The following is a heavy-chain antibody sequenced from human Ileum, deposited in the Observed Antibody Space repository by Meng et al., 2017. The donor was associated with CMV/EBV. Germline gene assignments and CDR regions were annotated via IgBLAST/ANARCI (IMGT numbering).Heavy chain of an antibody. V-gene: IGHV3-7*01. CDR1: GFTFSSNW. Sequence: GGPLRLSCAASGFTFSSNWMTWVRQAPGKGLEWVASIKPDGSDKYYVDSVKGRFTISRDNTRSSLYLQIIGLRAEDTAVYYCARGLRALYCSYTICHANWFDPWGQGTLVTVSS. CDR2: IKPDGSDK. D-gene: IGHD2-2*01. J-gene: IGHJ5*02. CDR3: ARGLRALYCSYTICHANWFDP.